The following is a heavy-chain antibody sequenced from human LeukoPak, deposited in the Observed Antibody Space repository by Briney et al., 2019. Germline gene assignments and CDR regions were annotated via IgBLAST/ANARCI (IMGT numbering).Heavy chain of an antibody. D-gene: IGHD1-1*01. CDR3: ASGDNDPLFDY. Sequence: SETLSLTCTVSGGSISSGGHYWSWIRQHPGTGLEWIGSIYYSGSTNYNPSLQGRVTISLDTSGNQFSLKLSSVTAADTAVYYCASGDNDPLFDYWGQGTLVTVSS. J-gene: IGHJ4*02. CDR2: IYYSGST. CDR1: GGSISSGGHY. V-gene: IGHV4-31*03.